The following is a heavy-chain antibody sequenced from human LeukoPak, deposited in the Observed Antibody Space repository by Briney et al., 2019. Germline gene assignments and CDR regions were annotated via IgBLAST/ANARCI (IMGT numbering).Heavy chain of an antibody. V-gene: IGHV1-18*01. CDR2: ISAYNGNT. CDR3: VRDPIPSSGSYYYYYGMDV. Sequence: ASVKVSCKASGYTFTNYDISWVRQAPGQGLEWMGWISAYNGNTNYAQKLQDRVTMTTDTSTSTAYMELRSLRSDDTAVYYCVRDPIPSSGSYYYYYGMDVWGQGTTVTVSS. CDR1: GYTFTNYD. J-gene: IGHJ6*02. D-gene: IGHD1-26*01.